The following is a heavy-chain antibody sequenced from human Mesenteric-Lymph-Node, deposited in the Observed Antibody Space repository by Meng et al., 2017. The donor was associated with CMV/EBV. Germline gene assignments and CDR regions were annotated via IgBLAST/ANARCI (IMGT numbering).Heavy chain of an antibody. CDR2: INSDGSST. J-gene: IGHJ4*02. CDR3: VRGYCSGGSCSTVHSFGDY. V-gene: IGHV3-74*01. Sequence: FSSYWMHWVRQAPGKGLVWVSRINSDGSSTNYADSVKGRFTISRDNAKNTLYLQMNSLRAEDTAVYYCVRGYCSGGSCSTVHSFGDYWGQGTLVTVSS. CDR1: FSSYW. D-gene: IGHD2-15*01.